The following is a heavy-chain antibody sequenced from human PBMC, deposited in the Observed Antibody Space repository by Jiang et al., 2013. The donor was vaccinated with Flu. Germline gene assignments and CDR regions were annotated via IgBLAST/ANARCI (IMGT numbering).Heavy chain of an antibody. CDR3: ARGSGSYYVGIVHYFDY. J-gene: IGHJ4*02. V-gene: IGHV1-46*03. CDR1: GFTFSTSA. D-gene: IGHD1-26*01. CDR2: INPSGGST. Sequence: GAEVKKPGTSVKVSCKASGFTFSTSAFQWVRQAPGQGLEWMGVINPSGGSTRYAQKFQGRVTMTRDTSTSTVYMELSSLRSEDTAVYYCARGSGSYYVGIVHYFDYWGQGTLVTVSS.